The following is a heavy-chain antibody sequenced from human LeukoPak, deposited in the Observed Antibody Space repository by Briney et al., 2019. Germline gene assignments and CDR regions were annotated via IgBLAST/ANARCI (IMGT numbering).Heavy chain of an antibody. V-gene: IGHV3-9*01. D-gene: IGHD2-2*01. CDR1: GFTFDDYA. J-gene: IGHJ4*02. CDR2: ISWNSGSI. Sequence: GGSLRLSCAASGFTFDDYAMHWVRQAPGKGLEWVSGISWNSGSIGYADSVKGRFTISRDNAKNSLYLQMDSLRAEDTALYYCARAPITSPFYFDYWGQGTLVTVSS. CDR3: ARAPITSPFYFDY.